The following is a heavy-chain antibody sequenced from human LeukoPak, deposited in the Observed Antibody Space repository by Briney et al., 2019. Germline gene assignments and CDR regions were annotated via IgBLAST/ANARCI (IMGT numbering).Heavy chain of an antibody. CDR2: ISSTSSNI. CDR3: ARYPDSSGLTHSHFDD. J-gene: IGHJ4*02. CDR1: EFTFSYYS. V-gene: IGHV3-48*02. D-gene: IGHD6-25*01. Sequence: GGSLRLSCAASEFTFSYYSMNWDRQPPGKGLEWVSYISSTSSNIDYADSVKGRFTISRDNAKNSLYLQMNSLRDEDTAEYSSARYPDSSGLTHSHFDDSGQGALVTVSS.